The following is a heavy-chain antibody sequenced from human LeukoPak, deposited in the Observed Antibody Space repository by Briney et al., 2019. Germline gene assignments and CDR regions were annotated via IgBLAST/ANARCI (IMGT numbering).Heavy chain of an antibody. V-gene: IGHV4-31*03. J-gene: IGHJ4*02. D-gene: IGHD3-10*01. CDR3: ARDDRRSGIPFLDY. Sequence: SETLSLTCTVSGGSISRDAYYWNWIRQHPGKGREWIGYIYYSGSTHYNPSLKSRVTISVDTSKNQFSPNLSSVTAADTAVYYCARDDRRSGIPFLDYLGQGTLVTVSS. CDR1: GGSISRDAYY. CDR2: IYYSGST.